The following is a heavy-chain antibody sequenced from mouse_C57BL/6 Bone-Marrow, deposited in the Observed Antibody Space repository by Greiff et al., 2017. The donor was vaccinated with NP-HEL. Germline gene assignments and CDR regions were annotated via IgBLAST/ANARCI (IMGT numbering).Heavy chain of an antibody. J-gene: IGHJ2*01. CDR2: IYPRSGNT. CDR3: ARGPYYSFY. V-gene: IGHV1-81*01. D-gene: IGHD2-12*01. CDR1: GYTFTSYG. Sequence: VKVVESGAELARPGASVKLSCKASGYTFTSYGISWVKQRTGQGLEWIGEIYPRSGNTYYNEKFKGKATLTADKSSSTAYMELRSLTSEDSAVYFCARGPYYSFYWGQGTTLTVSS.